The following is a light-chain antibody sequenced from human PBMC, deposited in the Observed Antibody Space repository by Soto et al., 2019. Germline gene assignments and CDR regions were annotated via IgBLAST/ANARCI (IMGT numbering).Light chain of an antibody. CDR1: QSISSW. Sequence: DIQMTQSPSTLSASVGDRVTITCRASQSISSWLAWYQQKPGKAPNLLIHKASSLESGVPSRFSGSGSGTEFTLTISSLQPDDFATYYCQQYNSYSPWTFGQGTKVEIK. CDR3: QQYNSYSPWT. J-gene: IGKJ1*01. CDR2: KAS. V-gene: IGKV1-5*03.